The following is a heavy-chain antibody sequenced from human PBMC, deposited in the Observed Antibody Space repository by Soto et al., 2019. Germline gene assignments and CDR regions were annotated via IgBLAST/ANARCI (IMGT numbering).Heavy chain of an antibody. CDR3: ARGRTNGY. CDR1: GLTLKNFW. V-gene: IGHV3-7*01. J-gene: IGHJ4*02. CDR2: IKEDGSEK. D-gene: IGHD2-8*01. Sequence: EVQLVDSGGGLVQPGGSLRLSCAASGLTLKNFWMTWVRQAPGKGLEWVANIKEDGSEKYYVDSVKGRFTISRDNAKNSLYLQMSSLRVEDPAVYYCARGRTNGYWGQGTLVTVSS.